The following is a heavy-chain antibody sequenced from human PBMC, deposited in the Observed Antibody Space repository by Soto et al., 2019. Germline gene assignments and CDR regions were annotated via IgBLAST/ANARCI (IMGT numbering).Heavy chain of an antibody. D-gene: IGHD1-26*01. CDR3: AREDYSGDYYGAFDI. CDR1: RFTFSNYA. CDR2: ISSSGSVI. J-gene: IGHJ3*02. V-gene: IGHV3-48*03. Sequence: EVQLVESGGGLVQPGGSLRLSCAASRFTFSNYAMHWVRQAPGKGLEWVSYISSSGSVIYYAASVRGRFTITRDNATDSLYLQLNCLRAEDTAVYYCAREDYSGDYYGAFDIWGQGTMVTVSS.